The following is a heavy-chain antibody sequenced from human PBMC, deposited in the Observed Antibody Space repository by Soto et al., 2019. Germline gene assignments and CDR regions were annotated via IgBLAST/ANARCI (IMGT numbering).Heavy chain of an antibody. CDR1: GFTFSSYS. Sequence: GGSLRLSCAASGFTFSSYSMNWVRQAPGKGLEWVSSISSSSSYIYYADSVKGRFTISRDNAKNSLYLQMNSLRAEDTAVYYCARDGRGTAAGTEFDPWGQGTLVTVSS. J-gene: IGHJ5*02. D-gene: IGHD6-13*01. V-gene: IGHV3-21*01. CDR3: ARDGRGTAAGTEFDP. CDR2: ISSSSSYI.